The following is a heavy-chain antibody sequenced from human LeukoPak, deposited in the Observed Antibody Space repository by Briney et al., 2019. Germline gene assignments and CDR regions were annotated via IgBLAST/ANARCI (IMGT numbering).Heavy chain of an antibody. D-gene: IGHD3-22*01. V-gene: IGHV1-46*01. J-gene: IGHJ5*02. CDR3: ARGHTYYYDVTLNWFDP. Sequence: ASVKVSCKASGYTFTSYYMHWLRQAPGQGLEWMGIINPSGGSTSYAQKFQGRVTMTRDTSTSTVYMELSSLRSEDTAVYYCARGHTYYYDVTLNWFDPWGQGTLVTVSS. CDR2: INPSGGST. CDR1: GYTFTSYY.